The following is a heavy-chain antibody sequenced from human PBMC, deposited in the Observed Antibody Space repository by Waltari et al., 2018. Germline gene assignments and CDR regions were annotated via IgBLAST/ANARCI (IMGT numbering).Heavy chain of an antibody. J-gene: IGHJ5*02. CDR1: GGSFSGYY. Sequence: QVQLQQWGAGLLKPSETLSLTCAVYGGSFSGYYWSWIRQPPGKGLEWIGEINHSGSTNYNPSLKSRVTISVDTSKNQFSLKLSSVTAADTAVYYCARDLSSGDYWFDPWGQGTLVTVSS. V-gene: IGHV4-34*01. CDR2: INHSGST. D-gene: IGHD4-17*01. CDR3: ARDLSSGDYWFDP.